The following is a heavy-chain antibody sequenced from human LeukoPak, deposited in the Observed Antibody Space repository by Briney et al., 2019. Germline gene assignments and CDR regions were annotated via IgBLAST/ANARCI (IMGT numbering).Heavy chain of an antibody. CDR2: ISYDGSNK. J-gene: IGHJ4*02. V-gene: IGHV3-30-3*01. Sequence: GGSLRLSCAASGFTFSSYAMHWVRQAPGKGLEWVAVISYDGSNKYYADSVKGRFTISRDNSKNTLYLQMNSLRAEDTAVYYCARGDKDIVVVVAATWSEPVLDYWGQGTLVTVSS. D-gene: IGHD2-15*01. CDR3: ARGDKDIVVVVAATWSEPVLDY. CDR1: GFTFSSYA.